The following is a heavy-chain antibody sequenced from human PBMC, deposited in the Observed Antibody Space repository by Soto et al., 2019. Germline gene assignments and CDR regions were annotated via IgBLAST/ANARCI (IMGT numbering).Heavy chain of an antibody. J-gene: IGHJ4*02. CDR1: GGSFSGYY. CDR2: INHSGST. D-gene: IGHD3-10*01. V-gene: IGHV4-34*01. Sequence: SETLSLTCAVYGGSFSGYYWSWIRQPPGKGLEWIGEINHSGSTNYNPSLKSRVTISVDTSKNQFSLKLSSVTAADTAVYYCASVSEPRVGKYYFDYWGQGTLVTVSS. CDR3: ASVSEPRVGKYYFDY.